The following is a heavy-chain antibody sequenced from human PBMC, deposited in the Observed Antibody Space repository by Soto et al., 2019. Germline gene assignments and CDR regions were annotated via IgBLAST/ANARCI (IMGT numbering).Heavy chain of an antibody. V-gene: IGHV1-2*04. CDR3: ARGYYYDSSGTPLDI. J-gene: IGHJ3*02. Sequence: QGLEWMGWINPNSGGTNYAQKFQGWVTMTRDTSISTAYMELSRLRSDDTAVYYCARGYYYDSSGTPLDIWGQGTMVTVSS. D-gene: IGHD3-22*01. CDR2: INPNSGGT.